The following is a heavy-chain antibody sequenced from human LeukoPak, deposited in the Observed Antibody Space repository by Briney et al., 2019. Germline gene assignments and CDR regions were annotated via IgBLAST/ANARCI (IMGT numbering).Heavy chain of an antibody. CDR3: ARDQQWLVPHSPYDY. J-gene: IGHJ4*02. CDR2: ISSSSSYI. Sequence: GGSLRFSCAASGFTFSSYSMNWVRQAPGKGLEWVSSISSSSSYIYYADSVKGRFTISRDNAKNSLYLQMNSLRAEDTAVYYCARDQQWLVPHSPYDYWGQGTLVTVSS. CDR1: GFTFSSYS. D-gene: IGHD6-19*01. V-gene: IGHV3-21*01.